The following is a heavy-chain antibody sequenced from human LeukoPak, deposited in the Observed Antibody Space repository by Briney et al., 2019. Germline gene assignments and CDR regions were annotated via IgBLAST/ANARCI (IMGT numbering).Heavy chain of an antibody. Sequence: SETVSLTCAVYGGSFSGYYWSWIRQPPGKGLEWIGEINHSGSTNYNPSLKSRVTISVDTSKNQFSLKLSSVTAADTAVYYCAIPTLYSSSWSAFDIWGQGTMVTVSS. D-gene: IGHD6-13*01. CDR3: AIPTLYSSSWSAFDI. CDR2: INHSGST. CDR1: GGSFSGYY. V-gene: IGHV4-34*01. J-gene: IGHJ3*02.